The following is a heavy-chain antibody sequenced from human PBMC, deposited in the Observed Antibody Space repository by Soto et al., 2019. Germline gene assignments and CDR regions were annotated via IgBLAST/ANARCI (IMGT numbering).Heavy chain of an antibody. CDR2: IYYSGST. CDR1: GGSISSYY. J-gene: IGHJ4*02. CDR3: ASWGSGYYFDY. V-gene: IGHV4-59*01. Sequence: SETLSLTCTVSGGSISSYYWSWIRQPPGKGLEWIGYIYYSGSTNYNPSLKSRVTISVDTSKNQFSLKLSSVTAADTAVYYCASWGSGYYFDYWGQGTLVTVSS. D-gene: IGHD3-22*01.